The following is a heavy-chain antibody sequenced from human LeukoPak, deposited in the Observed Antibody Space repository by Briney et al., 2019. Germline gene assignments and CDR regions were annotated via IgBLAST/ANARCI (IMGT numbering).Heavy chain of an antibody. V-gene: IGHV1-8*01. D-gene: IGHD3-10*01. CDR1: EYTFTSYD. J-gene: IGHJ4*02. CDR2: MNPTSGNT. Sequence: ASVKVSCKASEYTFTSYDINWVRQGTGQGLWWMGWMNPTSGNTGSAQKFQGKLTMTRTTSISTACKVLTSLRSKDTAVYYCAGEGRSNFDYWAKGPLVTVSS. CDR3: AGEGRSNFDY.